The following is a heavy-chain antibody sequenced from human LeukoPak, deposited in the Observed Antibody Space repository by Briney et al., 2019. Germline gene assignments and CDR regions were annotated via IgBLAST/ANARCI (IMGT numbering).Heavy chain of an antibody. CDR2: IYPGDSDT. CDR3: ARSTGDSSGWYNQYVDY. D-gene: IGHD6-19*01. CDR1: GYSFTSYW. J-gene: IGHJ4*02. V-gene: IGHV5-51*01. Sequence: GESLKISCKGSGYSFTSYWIGWVRQMPGKGLEWMGIIYPGDSDTSYSPSFQGQVTIYADKSISTAYLQWSSLKASDTAMYYCARSTGDSSGWYNQYVDYWGQGTLVTVSS.